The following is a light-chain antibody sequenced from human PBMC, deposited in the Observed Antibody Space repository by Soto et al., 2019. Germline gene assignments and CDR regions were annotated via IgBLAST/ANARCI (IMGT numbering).Light chain of an antibody. CDR1: QTVSVN. V-gene: IGKV3-15*01. Sequence: EIVMTQSPATLSVSPGERATLSCRASQTVSVNLAWYQQKPGQAPRLLIYGASTRATGVPARFSGSGSGTEFTLTISSLQSEDFAVYYCQQYNDWPPFTFGPGTRVDI. CDR2: GAS. CDR3: QQYNDWPPFT. J-gene: IGKJ3*01.